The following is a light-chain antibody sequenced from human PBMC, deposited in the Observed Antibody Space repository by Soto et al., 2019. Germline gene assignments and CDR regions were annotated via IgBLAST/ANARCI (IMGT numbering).Light chain of an antibody. CDR3: QQYDVYSPWM. CDR1: QSVSRW. V-gene: IGKV1-5*03. J-gene: IGKJ1*01. Sequence: DIQMTQPPSTLSASVGDRVTITCRASQSVSRWLAWYKQKPGEAPKLLIYKASNLESGVSSRFSGSGSGTEFTLTISSLQPDDSATYYCQQYDVYSPWMFGQGTKVDIK. CDR2: KAS.